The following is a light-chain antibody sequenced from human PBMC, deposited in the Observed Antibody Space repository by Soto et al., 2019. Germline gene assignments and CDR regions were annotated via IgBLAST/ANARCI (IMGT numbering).Light chain of an antibody. V-gene: IGKV3-15*01. CDR1: QSVSSD. CDR3: QQYNNWPPSIT. CDR2: GAS. J-gene: IGKJ5*01. Sequence: EIVITQSPATLSVSPGERATLSCRASQSVSSDLAWYHQKPGQAPRLLIYGASTRATGIPARFSGSGSGTEFTLTINSLQSEDFAVYYCQQYNNWPPSITFGQGTRLEIK.